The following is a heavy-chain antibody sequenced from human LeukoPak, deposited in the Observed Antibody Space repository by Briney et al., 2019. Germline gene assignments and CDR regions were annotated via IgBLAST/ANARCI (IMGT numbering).Heavy chain of an antibody. D-gene: IGHD3-10*01. CDR2: IYYSGST. J-gene: IGHJ1*01. CDR1: GGSISSSSYY. V-gene: IGHV4-39*01. CDR3: ARHRVRNYYGSGSYYTGYFQH. Sequence: SETLSLTCTVSGGSISSSSYYWGWIRQPPGKGLEWIGSIYYSGSTYYNPSLKSRVTISVDTSKNQFSLKLSSVTAADTAVYYCARHRVRNYYGSGSYYTGYFQHWGQGTLVTVSS.